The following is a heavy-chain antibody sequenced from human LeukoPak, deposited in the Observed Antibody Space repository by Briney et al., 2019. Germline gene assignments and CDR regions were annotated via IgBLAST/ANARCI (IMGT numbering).Heavy chain of an antibody. CDR1: GGSISSSSYY. D-gene: IGHD1-26*01. CDR2: IYYSGST. CDR3: ARERPSGSYSG. J-gene: IGHJ4*02. V-gene: IGHV4-39*07. Sequence: PSETLSLTCTVSGGSISSSSYYWGWIRQPPGKGLEWIGSIYYSGSTYYNPSLKSRVTISVDTSKNQFSLKLSSVTAADTAVYYCARERPSGSYSGWGQGTLVTVSS.